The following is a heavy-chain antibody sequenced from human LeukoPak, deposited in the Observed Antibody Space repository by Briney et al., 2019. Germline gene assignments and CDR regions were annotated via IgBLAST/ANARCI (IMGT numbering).Heavy chain of an antibody. V-gene: IGHV1-24*01. J-gene: IGHJ6*02. CDR3: ASKRRYDSNGYYYYYGMDV. CDR1: GDRVTELS. Sequence: ASVKVSCKVSGDRVTELSMHWVRQAPGEGLEWMGGFDPEDGGVIYKQKFQGRVTMTEDTYTDTVYMELSSLRSEDTAVYYCASKRRYDSNGYYYYYGMDVWGPGTTVTVSS. D-gene: IGHD3-22*01. CDR2: FDPEDGGV.